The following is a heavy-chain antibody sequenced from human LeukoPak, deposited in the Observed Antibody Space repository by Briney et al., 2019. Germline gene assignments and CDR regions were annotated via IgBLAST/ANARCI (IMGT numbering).Heavy chain of an antibody. D-gene: IGHD3-22*01. J-gene: IGHJ4*02. CDR2: INPNDGGT. V-gene: IGHV1-2*02. CDR3: ARVPYYYDSSGSPLFDY. Sequence: GASVRVSCKASGYTFTGYYMHCVRQAPGQGLEWMGWINPNDGGTYFAQKFQGRVTMTRDTSISTAYMELSSLRSDDTAVYYCARVPYYYDSSGSPLFDYWGQGTLVTVSS. CDR1: GYTFTGYY.